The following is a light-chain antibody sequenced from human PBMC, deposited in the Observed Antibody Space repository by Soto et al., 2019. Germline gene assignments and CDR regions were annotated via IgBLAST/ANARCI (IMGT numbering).Light chain of an antibody. J-gene: IGKJ1*01. Sequence: DIKVTQSPSTLYASVGDRVTITCRDSQSISAWLAWYEQKPGKAPNLPIYKASTLESGVPSRFSGSGSGTEFTLTISGLQPDDFATYYCQQYNNYGSWTFGQGTKVEIK. CDR1: QSISAW. CDR3: QQYNNYGSWT. CDR2: KAS. V-gene: IGKV1-5*03.